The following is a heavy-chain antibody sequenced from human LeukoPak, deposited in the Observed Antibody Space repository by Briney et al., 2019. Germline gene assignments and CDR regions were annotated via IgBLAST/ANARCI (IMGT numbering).Heavy chain of an antibody. CDR2: ITASSNYI. CDR1: GFSVTGYT. J-gene: IGHJ5*01. Sequence: GGSLRLSCEASGFSVTGYTMSWVRQAPGKGLEWVSSITASSNYIEYADSLRGRFAVSRDNAKNSLYLRLSSLGAEDTAVYYCATQPELPGWFDSWGQGTLVTVSS. D-gene: IGHD1-14*01. CDR3: ATQPELPGWFDS. V-gene: IGHV3-21*06.